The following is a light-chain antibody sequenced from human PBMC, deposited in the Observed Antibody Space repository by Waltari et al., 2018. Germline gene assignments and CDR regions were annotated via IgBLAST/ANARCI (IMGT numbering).Light chain of an antibody. CDR3: CLYAGSPFV. CDR1: RSDVGIYNL. Sequence: QSALTQPAPVSGSPGQSITIPCTGTRSDVGIYNLVSWYQQHPGKAPKLMIYEGSKRPSGVSNRFSGTKTGNTASLTITGLQAEGEADYYCCLYAGSPFVFGTGTKVTVL. J-gene: IGLJ1*01. V-gene: IGLV2-23*01. CDR2: EGS.